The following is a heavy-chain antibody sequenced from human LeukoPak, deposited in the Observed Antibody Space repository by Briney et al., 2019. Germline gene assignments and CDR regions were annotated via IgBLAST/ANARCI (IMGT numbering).Heavy chain of an antibody. CDR2: ISGRGGDT. Sequence: GGSLRLPCVGSGFTFGNYAMNWVSQAPGKGLEWVSAISGRGGDTFYADSVKGRFTFSRDNSKNTMFLQMNSLRAEDTALYYCAKEARDILTHYYWGSQFDYWGQGTLVIVSS. D-gene: IGHD3-9*01. CDR1: GFTFGNYA. CDR3: AKEARDILTHYYWGSQFDY. J-gene: IGHJ4*02. V-gene: IGHV3-23*01.